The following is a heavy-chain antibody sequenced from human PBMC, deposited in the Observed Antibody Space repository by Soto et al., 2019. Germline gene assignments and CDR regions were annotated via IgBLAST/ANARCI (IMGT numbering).Heavy chain of an antibody. D-gene: IGHD3-22*01. CDR1: GFTASGNS. V-gene: IGHV3-66*01. Sequence: EVQLVESGGGLVQPGGSLRLSCEASGFTASGNSIGWAARAPGKGLGWVSVIYSGGTTYYADSVKGRFTISRDNSKNTLYLQMNSLRAEDTAVYYCARNGDSSDYRGWFDPWGQGTLVTVSS. CDR3: ARNGDSSDYRGWFDP. J-gene: IGHJ5*02. CDR2: IYSGGTT.